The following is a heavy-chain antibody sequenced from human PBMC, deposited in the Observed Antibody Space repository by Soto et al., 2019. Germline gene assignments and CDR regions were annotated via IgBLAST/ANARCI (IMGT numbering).Heavy chain of an antibody. CDR2: IYYSGST. J-gene: IGHJ4*02. D-gene: IGHD3-10*01. CDR1: GGSISSYY. V-gene: IGHV4-59*01. CDR3: ARDRGHYYGSGSYYNWTHYFDY. Sequence: SETLSLTCTVSGGSISSYYWSWIRQPPGKGLVWIGYIYYSGSTNYNPSLKSRVTISVDTSKNQFSLKLSSVTAADTAVYYCARDRGHYYGSGSYYNWTHYFDYWGQGTLVTVSS.